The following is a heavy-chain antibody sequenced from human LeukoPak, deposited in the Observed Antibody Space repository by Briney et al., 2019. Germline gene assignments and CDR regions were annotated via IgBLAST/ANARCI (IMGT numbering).Heavy chain of an antibody. CDR3: ARHRTWNYYYGMDV. V-gene: IGHV4-59*08. J-gene: IGHJ6*02. CDR2: IYYSGST. CDR1: GGSISSYY. Sequence: SQTLSLTCTVSGGSISSYYWSWIRQPPGKGLEWIGYIYYSGSTNYNPSLKSRVTISVDTSKNQLSLKLSSVTAADTAVYYCARHRTWNYYYGMDVWGQGTTVTVSS.